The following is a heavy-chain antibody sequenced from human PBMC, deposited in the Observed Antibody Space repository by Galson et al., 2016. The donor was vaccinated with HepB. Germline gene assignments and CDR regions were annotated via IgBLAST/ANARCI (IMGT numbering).Heavy chain of an antibody. V-gene: IGHV3-33*03. CDR1: GFVFSSYG. CDR2: IWHDGSNQ. Sequence: SLRLSCAASGFVFSSYGIHWVRQAPGKGLEWVALIWHDGSNQYYADSVKGRFTISRDNSKNTLYLQMNSLRAEDSAVYYCAKSSGYYFVDSFDIWGQGTMVNVSS. CDR3: AKSSGYYFVDSFDI. D-gene: IGHD3-22*01. J-gene: IGHJ3*02.